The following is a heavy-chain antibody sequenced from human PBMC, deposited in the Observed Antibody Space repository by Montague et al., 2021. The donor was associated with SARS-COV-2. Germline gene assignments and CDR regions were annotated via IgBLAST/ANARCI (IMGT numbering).Heavy chain of an antibody. CDR3: ARGSSILWWWPFDY. J-gene: IGHJ4*02. CDR1: GRSFSGYY. CDR2: INHSGST. Sequence: SETLSLTCAVYGRSFSGYYWSWIRQPPGKGLEWIGEINHSGSTNYNPSLKSRVTISVDTSKNQFSLKLSSVTAADTAVYYCARGSSILWWWPFDYWGQGTLVTVSS. D-gene: IGHD2-21*01. V-gene: IGHV4-34*01.